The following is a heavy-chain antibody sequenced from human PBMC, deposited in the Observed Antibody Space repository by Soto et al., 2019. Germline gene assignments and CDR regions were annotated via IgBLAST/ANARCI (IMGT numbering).Heavy chain of an antibody. J-gene: IGHJ4*02. CDR3: ASMRAYCSGGSCYPQFDY. CDR2: ISYDGSNK. Sequence: GGSLRLSCAASGFTFSSYAMHWVRQAPGKGLEWVAVISYDGSNKYYADSVKGRFTISRDNSKNTLYLQMNSLRAEDTAVYYCASMRAYCSGGSCYPQFDYWGQGTLVTVSS. CDR1: GFTFSSYA. V-gene: IGHV3-30-3*01. D-gene: IGHD2-15*01.